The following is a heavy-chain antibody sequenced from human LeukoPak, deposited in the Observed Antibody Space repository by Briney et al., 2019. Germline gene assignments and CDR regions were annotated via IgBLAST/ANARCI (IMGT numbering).Heavy chain of an antibody. CDR2: IYYSGST. D-gene: IGHD5-24*01. J-gene: IGHJ4*02. Sequence: PSETLSLTCTVSGDSISSYYWSWIRQPPGKGLEWIGSIYYSGSTYYNPSLKSRVTISVDTSKNQFSLKLSSVTAADTAVYYCARQRLETKVYYYWGQGTLVTVSS. CDR3: ARQRLETKVYYY. CDR1: GDSISSYY. V-gene: IGHV4-39*01.